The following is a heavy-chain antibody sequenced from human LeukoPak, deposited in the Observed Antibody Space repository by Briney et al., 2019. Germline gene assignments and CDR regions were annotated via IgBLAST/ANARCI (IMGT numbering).Heavy chain of an antibody. Sequence: GGSLRLSCAASGFTFSSYAMHWVRQAPGKGLEWVAGISYGGSNKYYADAVKGRFTISRDNSKNTLYLQMNSLRAEDTAVYSCARDSMDCSSTSCYQEALLRPELDWFDPWGQGTLVTVSS. D-gene: IGHD2-2*01. CDR2: ISYGGSNK. V-gene: IGHV3-30*17. J-gene: IGHJ5*02. CDR1: GFTFSSYA. CDR3: ARDSMDCSSTSCYQEALLRPELDWFDP.